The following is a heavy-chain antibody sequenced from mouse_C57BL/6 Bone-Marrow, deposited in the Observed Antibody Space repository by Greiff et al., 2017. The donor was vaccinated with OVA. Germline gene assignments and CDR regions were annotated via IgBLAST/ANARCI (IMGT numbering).Heavy chain of an antibody. CDR2: INPSSGYT. Sequence: QVQLQQSGAELARPGASVKMSCKASGYTFTSYTMHWVKQRPGQGLEWIGYINPSSGYTKYNQKFKDKATLTADKSSSTAYMQLRSLTSEDSAVYYCARWGAYYGFAYWGQGTVVTVSA. J-gene: IGHJ3*01. CDR3: ARWGAYYGFAY. V-gene: IGHV1-4*01. D-gene: IGHD1-1*01. CDR1: GYTFTSYT.